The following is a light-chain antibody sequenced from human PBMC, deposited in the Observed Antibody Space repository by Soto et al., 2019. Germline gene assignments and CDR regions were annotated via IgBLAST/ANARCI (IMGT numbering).Light chain of an antibody. J-gene: IGKJ1*01. CDR3: QKYNNWPSWT. V-gene: IGKV3-15*01. CDR1: QSISTF. Sequence: ELVMTQSPATLSVAPGERATLSCRASQSISTFLAWYQQKPGQAPRLLIYGASTRATGIPDRFSGSGSGTEFTLTISSLQSEDFAVYYCQKYNNWPSWTFGQGTKVDIK. CDR2: GAS.